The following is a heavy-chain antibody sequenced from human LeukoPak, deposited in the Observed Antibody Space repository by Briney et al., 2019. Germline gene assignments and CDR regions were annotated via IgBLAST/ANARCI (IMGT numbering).Heavy chain of an antibody. J-gene: IGHJ3*02. CDR2: IKQDGSEK. V-gene: IGHV3-7*01. CDR1: GFTFSSYW. CDR3: ARDLGELLEDAFDI. Sequence: GGSLRLSCAASGFTFSSYWMSWVRQAPGKGLEWVANIKQDGSEKYYVDSVKGRFSISRDNAKNSQYLQMNSLRAEDTAVYYCARDLGELLEDAFDIWGQGTMVTVSS. D-gene: IGHD1-26*01.